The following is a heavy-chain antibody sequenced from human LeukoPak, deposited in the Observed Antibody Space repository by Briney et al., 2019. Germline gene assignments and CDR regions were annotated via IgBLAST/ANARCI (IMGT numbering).Heavy chain of an antibody. CDR3: ARDAGGVYAQFDY. CDR2: ISSSSSYI. D-gene: IGHD2-8*01. Sequence: GGSLRLSCAASGFTFSSYSMNWFRQAPGKGLEWVSSISSSSSYIYCADSVKGRFTISRDNAKNSLYLQMNSLRAEDTAVYYCARDAGGVYAQFDYWGQGTLVTVSS. V-gene: IGHV3-21*01. J-gene: IGHJ4*02. CDR1: GFTFSSYS.